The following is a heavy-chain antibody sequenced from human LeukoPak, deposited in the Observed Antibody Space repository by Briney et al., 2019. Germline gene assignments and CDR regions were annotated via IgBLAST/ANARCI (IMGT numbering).Heavy chain of an antibody. CDR3: ARQGHTPRPYYYYMDV. CDR1: GGTFSSYA. Sequence: SVKVSCKASGGTFSSYAISWVRQAPGQGLEWMGGIIPIFGTANYAQKFQGRVTITADESTSTAYMELSSLRSEDTAVYYCARQGHTPRPYYYYMDVWGKGTTVTVSS. V-gene: IGHV1-69*13. J-gene: IGHJ6*03. D-gene: IGHD2-2*02. CDR2: IIPIFGTA.